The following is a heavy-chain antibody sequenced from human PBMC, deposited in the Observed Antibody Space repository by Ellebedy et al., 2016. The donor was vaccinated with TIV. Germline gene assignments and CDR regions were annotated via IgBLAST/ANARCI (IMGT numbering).Heavy chain of an antibody. Sequence: GSLRLXCSVSGGSISSGHYWGWVRQPPGKGLEWIGSIYRTGSTYYNPFLKSRISVSLDTSKSQFSLRLTSVTAADTANYYCASAVEMLAFEAFDIWGQGTMVTVSS. V-gene: IGHV4-38-2*02. CDR3: ASAVEMLAFEAFDI. D-gene: IGHD3-16*01. CDR1: GGSISSGHY. J-gene: IGHJ3*02. CDR2: IYRTGST.